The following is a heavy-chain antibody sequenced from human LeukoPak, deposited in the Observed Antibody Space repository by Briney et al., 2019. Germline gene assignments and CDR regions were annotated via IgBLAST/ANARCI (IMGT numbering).Heavy chain of an antibody. CDR1: GGSISSGGYY. Sequence: PSQTLSLTCTVSGGSISSGGYYWSWIRQHPGKGLEWIGYIYYSGSTYYNPSLKSRVTISVDTSKNQFSLKLSSVTAADTAVYYCAREVFNYYDSSGYYVRWFDPWGQGTLVTVPS. CDR2: IYYSGST. J-gene: IGHJ5*02. V-gene: IGHV4-31*03. CDR3: AREVFNYYDSSGYYVRWFDP. D-gene: IGHD3-22*01.